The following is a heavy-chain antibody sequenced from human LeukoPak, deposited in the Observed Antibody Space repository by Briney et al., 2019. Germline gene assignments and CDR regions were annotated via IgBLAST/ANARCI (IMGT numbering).Heavy chain of an antibody. CDR3: ARSPGSRYAYDDY. Sequence: SETLSPTCSVSGGSISSSSYYWGWIRQPPGKGPEWIGTIYYVGDTYYNPSLQSRVTISVDTSKNQFSLKLSSVTAADTAVYYCARSPGSRYAYDDYWGQGTLVTVSS. CDR2: IYYVGDT. D-gene: IGHD6-13*01. J-gene: IGHJ4*02. CDR1: GGSISSSSYY. V-gene: IGHV4-39*01.